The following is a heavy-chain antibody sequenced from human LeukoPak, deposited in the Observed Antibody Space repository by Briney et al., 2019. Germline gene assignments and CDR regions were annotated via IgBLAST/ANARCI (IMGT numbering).Heavy chain of an antibody. J-gene: IGHJ4*02. CDR3: ARGSRLGANYFDY. V-gene: IGHV4-34*01. CDR2: INHSGST. CDR1: GGSFSGYY. D-gene: IGHD3-16*01. Sequence: SETLSLTCAVYGGSFSGYYWSWIRQPPGKGREWIGEINHSGSTNYNPSLKSRVTISVDTSKNQFSLKLSSVTAADTAVYYCARGSRLGANYFDYWGQGTLVTVSS.